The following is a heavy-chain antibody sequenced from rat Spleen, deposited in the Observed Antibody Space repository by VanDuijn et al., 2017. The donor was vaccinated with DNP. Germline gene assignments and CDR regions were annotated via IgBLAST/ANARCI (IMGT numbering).Heavy chain of an antibody. D-gene: IGHD1-9*01. CDR2: IFYDGDRT. V-gene: IGHV5-17*01. J-gene: IGHJ2*01. Sequence: EVQLVESGGGLVQPGRSLKLSCAASGFTFSDYAMAWVRQAPKKSLEWVATIFYDGDRTYYRDSVKGRFTISRDNAKTTLYLQMDSLRSEDTANYYCAREGYIPFDYWGQGVMVTVSS. CDR3: AREGYIPFDY. CDR1: GFTFSDYA.